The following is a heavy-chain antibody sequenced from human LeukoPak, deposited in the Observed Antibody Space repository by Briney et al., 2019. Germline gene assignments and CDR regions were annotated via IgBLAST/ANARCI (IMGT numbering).Heavy chain of an antibody. CDR2: INPNSGGT. Sequence: ASVKVSCKASGYTFTGYFMHWVRQAPGQVLEWMGWINPNSGGTNYAQKFQDRVTMTRDTSISTAYMELSRLRSDDTAVYYCARGGLQTWYYYMDVWGKGTTVTVSS. V-gene: IGHV1-2*02. CDR1: GYTFTGYF. CDR3: ARGGLQTWYYYMDV. J-gene: IGHJ6*03.